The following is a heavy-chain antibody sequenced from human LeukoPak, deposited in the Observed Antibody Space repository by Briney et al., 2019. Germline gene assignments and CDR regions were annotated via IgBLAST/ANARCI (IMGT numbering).Heavy chain of an antibody. CDR3: AKENWRGGKGRFDA. J-gene: IGHJ5*02. V-gene: IGHV3-23*01. CDR1: GFTFSTYA. Sequence: PGGSLRLSCAASGFTFSTYAMSWARQARGERLEWVSAIGGSGDTTCYADSVKGRFTISRDNSKNTLHLQMNSLGGEDTAIYYCAKENWRGGKGRFDAWGQGTLVTVSS. CDR2: IGGSGDTT. D-gene: IGHD3-10*01.